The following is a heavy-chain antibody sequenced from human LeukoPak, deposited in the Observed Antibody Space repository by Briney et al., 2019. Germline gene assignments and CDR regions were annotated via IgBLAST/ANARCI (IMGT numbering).Heavy chain of an antibody. CDR2: MNPNSGNT. CDR3: ATGEWDSSGYYSGY. D-gene: IGHD3-22*01. CDR1: GYTFTSYD. J-gene: IGHJ4*02. Sequence: ASVKVSYKASGYTFTSYDINWVRQATGQGLEWMGWMNPNSGNTGYAQKFQGRVTMTRNTSISTAYMELSSLRSEDTAVYYCATGEWDSSGYYSGYWGQGTLVTVSS. V-gene: IGHV1-8*01.